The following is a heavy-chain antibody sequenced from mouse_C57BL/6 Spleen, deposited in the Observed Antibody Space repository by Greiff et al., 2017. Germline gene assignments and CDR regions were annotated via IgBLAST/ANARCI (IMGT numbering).Heavy chain of an antibody. J-gene: IGHJ2*01. CDR2: IDPSDSYT. V-gene: IGHV1-50*01. CDR1: GYTFTSYW. Sequence: QVQLKQPGAELVKPGASVKLSCKASGYTFTSYWMQWVKQRPGQGLEWIGEIDPSDSYTNYNQKFKGKATLTVDTSSSTAYMQLSSLTSEDSAVYYCAMGFDYWGQGTTLTVSS. CDR3: AMGFDY.